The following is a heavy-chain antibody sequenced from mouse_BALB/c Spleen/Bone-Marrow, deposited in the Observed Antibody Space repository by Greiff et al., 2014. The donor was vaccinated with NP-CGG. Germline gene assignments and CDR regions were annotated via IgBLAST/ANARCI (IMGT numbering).Heavy chain of an antibody. D-gene: IGHD2-10*02. V-gene: IGHV5-4*02. CDR2: ISDGGTYT. Sequence: VQLKESGGGLVKPGGSLKLSCAASGFTFSDYYMYWVRQTPEKRLEWVATISDGGTYTFYPDSVKGRFTISRDNAKNNLYLQMSSLRSEDTAMYYCTRSGKRYGAMDYWGQGTSVTVSS. CDR3: TRSGKRYGAMDY. CDR1: GFTFSDYY. J-gene: IGHJ4*01.